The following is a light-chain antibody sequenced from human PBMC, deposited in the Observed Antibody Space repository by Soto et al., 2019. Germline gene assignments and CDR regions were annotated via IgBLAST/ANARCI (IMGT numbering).Light chain of an antibody. CDR1: SSDVGGYNY. CDR2: EVT. V-gene: IGLV2-14*01. Sequence: QSALTQPASVSGSAGQSITISCTGTSSDVGGYNYVSWYQHHPGKAPKLMIYEVTNRPSGVSIRFSGSKSGTTASLTISGLQAEDEADYYCLSFTSSFTYIFGTGTKVTVL. CDR3: LSFTSSFTYI. J-gene: IGLJ1*01.